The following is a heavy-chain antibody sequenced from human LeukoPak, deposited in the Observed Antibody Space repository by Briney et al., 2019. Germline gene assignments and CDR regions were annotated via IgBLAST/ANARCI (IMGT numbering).Heavy chain of an antibody. D-gene: IGHD5-18*01. CDR3: ARDSGYSYADDY. V-gene: IGHV3-66*01. CDR2: IYSGGTT. CDR1: GFTVSGNY. J-gene: IGHJ4*02. Sequence: GGSLRLSCAASGFTVSGNYMNWVRQAPGKGLEWVSVIYSGGTTYYADSVKGRFTISRDNSKNTLYLQLNSLRVEDTAVYYCARDSGYSYADDYWGQGTLVTVSS.